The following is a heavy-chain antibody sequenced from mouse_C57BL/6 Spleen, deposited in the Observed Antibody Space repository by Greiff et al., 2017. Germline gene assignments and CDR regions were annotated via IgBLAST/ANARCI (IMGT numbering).Heavy chain of an antibody. CDR1: GYTFTSYG. Sequence: QVQLQQSGAELARPGASVKLSCKASGYTFTSYGISWVKQRTGQGLEWIGEIYPRSGTTYYNEKFKGKATLTADKSSSTVYMELRSLTSEDSAVYVCARSTARATYYAMDYWGQGTSVTVSS. J-gene: IGHJ4*01. V-gene: IGHV1-81*01. D-gene: IGHD3-1*01. CDR3: ARSTARATYYAMDY. CDR2: IYPRSGTT.